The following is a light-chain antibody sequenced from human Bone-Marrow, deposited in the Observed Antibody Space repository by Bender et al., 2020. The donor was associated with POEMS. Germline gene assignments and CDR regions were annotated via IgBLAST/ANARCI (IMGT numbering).Light chain of an antibody. CDR3: SSYTSNNTPNV. CDR1: ITDIGEYDL. CDR2: EVT. Sequence: QSALTQPASVSGSPGQSIIVSCTGSITDIGEYDLVSWYQFHPGKAPKVIIYEVTKGPSGVSNRFSGSKSGDTASLTISGLQAEDEAEYYCSSYTSNNTPNVFGTGTKVTVL. V-gene: IGLV2-14*02. J-gene: IGLJ1*01.